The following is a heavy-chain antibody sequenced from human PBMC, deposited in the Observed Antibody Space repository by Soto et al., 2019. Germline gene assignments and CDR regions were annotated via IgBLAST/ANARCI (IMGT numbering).Heavy chain of an antibody. CDR1: GGSISSSNW. V-gene: IGHV4-4*02. CDR3: ARAGFGELLSPYNFDY. J-gene: IGHJ4*02. D-gene: IGHD3-10*01. Sequence: SETLSLTCAVSGGSISSSNWWSWVRQPPGKGLEWIGEIYHSGSTNYNPSLKSRVTISVDKSKNQFSLKLSSVTAADTAVYYCARAGFGELLSPYNFDYWGQGTLVTVSS. CDR2: IYHSGST.